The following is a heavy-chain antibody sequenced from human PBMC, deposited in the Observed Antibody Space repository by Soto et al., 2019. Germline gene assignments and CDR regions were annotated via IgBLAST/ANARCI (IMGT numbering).Heavy chain of an antibody. J-gene: IGHJ6*02. V-gene: IGHV2-5*02. D-gene: IGHD2-21*02. CDR1: GFSLSTSEMG. CDR2: VYWDDDK. Sequence: SGPTLVNPTQTLTLTCTFSGFSLSTSEMGVGWIRQPPGKALEWLAIVYWDDDKRYSPSLNSRLTIIKDTSRNHVVLIMTTMDPVDTATYYCIQSRCGGDCLQSYASYYYYGMDVWGQGTKVTVSS. CDR3: IQSRCGGDCLQSYASYYYYGMDV.